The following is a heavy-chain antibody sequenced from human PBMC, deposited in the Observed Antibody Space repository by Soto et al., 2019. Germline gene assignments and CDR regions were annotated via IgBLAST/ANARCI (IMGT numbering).Heavy chain of an antibody. D-gene: IGHD2-21*02. Sequence: QVQLVQSGAEVKKPGASVRVSCRTSGYTFTSYAIHWVRQAPGQGLEWMAWSNIGNGNTKYSQKFQGRVTVTRDTSASTAYMELSSLRSEDTAVYSCAREPLFGCVCYDHWLDPWGQGTLVTVSS. CDR2: SNIGNGNT. CDR1: GYTFTSYA. J-gene: IGHJ5*02. CDR3: AREPLFGCVCYDHWLDP. V-gene: IGHV1-3*04.